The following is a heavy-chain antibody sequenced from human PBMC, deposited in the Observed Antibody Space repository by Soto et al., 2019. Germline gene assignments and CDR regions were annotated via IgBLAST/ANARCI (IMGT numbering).Heavy chain of an antibody. CDR2: INPNSGGT. J-gene: IGHJ6*02. CDR3: ARRERDGYGDYYYYGMDV. CDR1: GYTFTGYY. V-gene: IGHV1-2*02. D-gene: IGHD5-12*01. Sequence: ASVKVSCKASGYTFTGYYMHWVRQAPGQGLEWMGWINPNSGGTNYAQKFQGRVTMTRDTSISTAYMELSRLRSDDTAVYYCARRERDGYGDYYYYGMDVWGQGTTVTVSS.